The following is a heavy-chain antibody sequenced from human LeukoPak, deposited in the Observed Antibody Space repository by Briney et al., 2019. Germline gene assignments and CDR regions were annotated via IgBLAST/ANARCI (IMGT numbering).Heavy chain of an antibody. Sequence: GASVKVSCKASGYTFTSYYMHWVRQAPGQGLEWMGIINPSGGSTSYAQKFQGRVTMTRDTSTSTVYMELSSLRSEDTAVYYCARDGDGSGSYYLSFEYWGQGTLDTVSS. V-gene: IGHV1-46*01. CDR3: ARDGDGSGSYYLSFEY. CDR2: INPSGGST. D-gene: IGHD3-10*01. CDR1: GYTFTSYY. J-gene: IGHJ4*02.